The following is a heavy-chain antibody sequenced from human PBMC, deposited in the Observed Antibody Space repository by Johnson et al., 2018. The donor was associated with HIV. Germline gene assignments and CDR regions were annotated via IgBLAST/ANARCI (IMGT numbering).Heavy chain of an antibody. CDR1: GFTFSSYW. D-gene: IGHD2-15*01. V-gene: IGHV3-7*05. J-gene: IGHJ3*02. CDR2: IKQDGSEK. Sequence: VQLVESGGGLVQPGGSLRLSCAASGFTFSSYWMSWVRQAPGKGLEWVANIKQDGSEKYYVDSVKCRFTISRDNAKNSLYLQINSLRAEDTAVYYCARDPDVTPGAFDIWGQGTMVTVSS. CDR3: ARDPDVTPGAFDI.